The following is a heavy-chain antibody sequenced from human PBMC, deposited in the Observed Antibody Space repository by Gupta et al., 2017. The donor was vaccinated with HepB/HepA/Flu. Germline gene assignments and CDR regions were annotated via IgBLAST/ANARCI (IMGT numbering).Heavy chain of an antibody. CDR1: GGIFSSYA. CDR3: ARCPTEGGLTDAFDI. V-gene: IGHV1-69*06. Sequence: QVQLVHSGAAVRNPCSSVNVSCKASGGIFSSYALRRVRQDPGKGLEWSGGINPIFGTANDGQKLQGRVTITEDKSTSTAYMELSSLRSEDTAVYYCARCPTEGGLTDAFDIWGQGTMVTVSS. J-gene: IGHJ3*02. CDR2: INPIFGTA.